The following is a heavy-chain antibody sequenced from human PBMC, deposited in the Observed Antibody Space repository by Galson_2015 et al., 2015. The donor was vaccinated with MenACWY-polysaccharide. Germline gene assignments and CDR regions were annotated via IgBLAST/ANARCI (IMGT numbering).Heavy chain of an antibody. CDR3: TTWGRDVY. CDR2: IKSKYNGGTT. Sequence: SLRLSCATSGFTFSNAWMSWVRQAPGKGLEWVGRIKSKYNGGTTGYAAPVKGRFSISRDDSQSTAYLQMNSLRTDDTGIHYCTTWGRDVYWGQGTVVTVSP. V-gene: IGHV3-15*01. D-gene: IGHD3-10*01. CDR1: GFTFSNAW. J-gene: IGHJ4*02.